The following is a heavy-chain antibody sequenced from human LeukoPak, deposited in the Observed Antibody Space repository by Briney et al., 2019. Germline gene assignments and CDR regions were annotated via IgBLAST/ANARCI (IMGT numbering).Heavy chain of an antibody. V-gene: IGHV4-38-2*02. Sequence: SETLSLTCTVSGYSISNGYYWGWIRQPPGKGLEWIGSIYHSGSTYYNPSLTSRVTISVDTSKNQFSLKLSSVTAADTAVYYCARDWVATAMHFDFWGQGTLVTVSS. CDR3: ARDWVATAMHFDF. D-gene: IGHD2-2*01. J-gene: IGHJ4*02. CDR2: IYHSGST. CDR1: GYSISNGYY.